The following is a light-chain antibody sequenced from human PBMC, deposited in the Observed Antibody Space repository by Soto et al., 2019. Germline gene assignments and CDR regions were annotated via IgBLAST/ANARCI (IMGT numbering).Light chain of an antibody. CDR2: GAS. V-gene: IGKV3-20*01. CDR3: QQYGYPQLT. CDR1: QSISSNY. J-gene: IGKJ4*01. Sequence: EIVLTQSPGTLSLSPGETVTLSCRASQSISSNYVAWFQHKPGQAPRLLIYGASSMAPGIPERFRGSGSGTVFSLTINRLEPEDSAVFYCQQYGYPQLTFGGGTKVEIK.